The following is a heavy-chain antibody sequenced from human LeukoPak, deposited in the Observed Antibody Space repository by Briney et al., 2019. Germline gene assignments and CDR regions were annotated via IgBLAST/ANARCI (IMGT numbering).Heavy chain of an antibody. Sequence: GASVKVSCKASGYTFTSYDINWVRQATGQGLEWMGWMSPISGNTGYAQKFQGRPTMTRNTAINTAYMELSGLRSEDTAVYYCARESGDILVVPYYWGQGTLVTVSS. CDR1: GYTFTSYD. CDR2: MSPISGNT. CDR3: ARESGDILVVPYY. D-gene: IGHD2-2*01. V-gene: IGHV1-8*01. J-gene: IGHJ4*02.